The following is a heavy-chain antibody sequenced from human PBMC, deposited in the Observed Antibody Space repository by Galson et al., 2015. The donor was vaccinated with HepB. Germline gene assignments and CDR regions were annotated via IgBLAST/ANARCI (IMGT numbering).Heavy chain of an antibody. CDR3: ARTIGAAYDPWDY. J-gene: IGHJ4*02. V-gene: IGHV3-21*01. D-gene: IGHD3-3*01. Sequence: SLRLSCAASGFTFSTYSMSWVRQAPGKGLEWVSSISGGSGYIYYADSVKGRFTISRDNAKNSLYLQMNSLSAEDTAVYYCARTIGAAYDPWDYWGQGTLVTVSS. CDR2: ISGGSGYI. CDR1: GFTFSTYS.